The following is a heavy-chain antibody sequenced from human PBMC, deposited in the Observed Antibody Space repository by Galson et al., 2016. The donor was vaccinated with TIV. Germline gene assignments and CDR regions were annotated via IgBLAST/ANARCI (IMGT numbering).Heavy chain of an antibody. CDR2: VNFDGSST. CDR1: GFTFSEFW. CDR3: ARDWGYSGIVWNKYFDS. J-gene: IGHJ4*02. D-gene: IGHD5-12*01. V-gene: IGHV3-74*01. Sequence: SLRLSCAASGFTFSEFWMYWVRQVPGKGLVWVARVNFDGSSTNYADSVKGRFTISRDNTKNTLYLQMNSLRAEDTAMYYCARDWGYSGIVWNKYFDSWGQGTLVTVSS.